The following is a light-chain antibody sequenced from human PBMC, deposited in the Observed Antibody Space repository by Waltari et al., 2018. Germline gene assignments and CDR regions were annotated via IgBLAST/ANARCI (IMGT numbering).Light chain of an antibody. CDR3: QQYGTSPPYT. V-gene: IGKV3-20*01. Sequence: GERATLSCRASQYVSSSSLAWYQQKPGQAPRLLIYGASSRATGIPDRFSGSGSGTDFTLTISRLEPEDFVVYYCQQYGTSPPYTFGQGTKLEI. CDR2: GAS. J-gene: IGKJ2*01. CDR1: QYVSSSS.